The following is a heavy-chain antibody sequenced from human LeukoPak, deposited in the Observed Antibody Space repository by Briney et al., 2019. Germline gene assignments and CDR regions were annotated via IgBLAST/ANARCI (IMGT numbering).Heavy chain of an antibody. Sequence: QTGGSLRLSCAASGFTFSSYAMSWVRQAPGKGLEWVSAISGSGGSTYYADSVKGRFTISRDNSKNTLYLQMNSLRAEDTAVYYCAKDNRYSYGYADYWGQGTLVTVSS. CDR1: GFTFSSYA. V-gene: IGHV3-23*01. J-gene: IGHJ4*02. CDR3: AKDNRYSYGYADY. CDR2: ISGSGGST. D-gene: IGHD5-18*01.